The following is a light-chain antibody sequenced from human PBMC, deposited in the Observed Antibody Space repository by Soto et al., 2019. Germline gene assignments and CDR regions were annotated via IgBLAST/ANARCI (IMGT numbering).Light chain of an antibody. Sequence: DIQLTQSPSSLSASVGDRITITCQASRDIAHYLSWYQQKPGKAPQLLVYDASKLQTGVPSRCSGSASGTDFTVAISSLQTEDRATYFCQQYDDLPLTFGGGTKVEIK. J-gene: IGKJ4*01. V-gene: IGKV1-33*01. CDR2: DAS. CDR1: RDIAHY. CDR3: QQYDDLPLT.